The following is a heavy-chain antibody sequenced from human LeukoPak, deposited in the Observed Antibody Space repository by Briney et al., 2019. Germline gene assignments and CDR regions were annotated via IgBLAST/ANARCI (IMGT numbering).Heavy chain of an antibody. CDR1: GFTFSTYW. Sequence: GSLRLSCAASGFTFSTYWMSWVRQAPGKGLEWVANIHQDGNEKYYADSVKGRFTISRDNAKNSLYLQMNSLRAEDTAVYYCARGDKFSGDYWGQGTLVTVSS. V-gene: IGHV3-7*04. J-gene: IGHJ4*02. CDR2: IHQDGNEK. CDR3: ARGDKFSGDY. D-gene: IGHD2-15*01.